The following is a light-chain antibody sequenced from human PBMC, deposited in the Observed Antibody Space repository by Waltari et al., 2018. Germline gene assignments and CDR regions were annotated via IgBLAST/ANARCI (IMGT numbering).Light chain of an antibody. Sequence: MQSPATLSLSPGDRATLSCRASQSLNSRLAWYQQRPGQAPRLLMYDASKRPSDIPDRFRGGGAGKDFTLTISSLEPEDVAVYFCQQETAWSWTFGQGTKVEIK. V-gene: IGKV3D-11*02. CDR2: DAS. CDR1: QSLNSR. CDR3: QQETAWSWT. J-gene: IGKJ1*01.